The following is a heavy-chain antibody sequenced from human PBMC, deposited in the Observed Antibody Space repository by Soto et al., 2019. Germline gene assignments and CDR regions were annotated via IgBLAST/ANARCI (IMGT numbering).Heavy chain of an antibody. CDR2: IVRSGDTT. J-gene: IGHJ5*02. D-gene: IGHD1-7*01. Sequence: GGSLRLSCGASGFAFDTFAMSWLRQAPGKGLEWISTIVRSGDTTYYADSVKGRFTISRDNSNKTLYLQMNSLRAEDTAVYYCAKAPGTTGWFDPWGQGTLVTVSS. CDR1: GFAFDTFA. V-gene: IGHV3-23*01. CDR3: AKAPGTTGWFDP.